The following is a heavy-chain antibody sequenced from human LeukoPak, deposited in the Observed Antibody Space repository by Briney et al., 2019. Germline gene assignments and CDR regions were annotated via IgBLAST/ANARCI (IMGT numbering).Heavy chain of an antibody. V-gene: IGHV3-53*01. Sequence: GGSLRLSCAASGFTVSSNYMSWVRQAPGKGLEWVSVIYSGGSTDYADSVKGRFTISRDNSKNTLNLQMNSLRAEDTAVYYCVKAAAPGSGGRGGYWGQGTLVTVSS. CDR2: IYSGGST. J-gene: IGHJ4*02. D-gene: IGHD6-13*01. CDR3: VKAAAPGSGGRGGY. CDR1: GFTVSSNY.